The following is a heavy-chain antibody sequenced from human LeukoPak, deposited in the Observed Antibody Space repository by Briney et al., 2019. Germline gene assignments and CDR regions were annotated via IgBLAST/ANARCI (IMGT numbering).Heavy chain of an antibody. CDR3: TTVTHFYL. CDR1: GFTFSGAW. CDR2: IQGGGTT. D-gene: IGHD2/OR15-2a*01. V-gene: IGHV3-15*01. J-gene: IGHJ4*02. Sequence: PGGSLRLSCAGSGFTFSGAWVSWVRQAPGKGLEWNGRIQGGGTTDYAAPVKGRFTISRDDSKATLYLQMNSLKTEDTAIYYCTTVTHFYLGGQGILVTVSS.